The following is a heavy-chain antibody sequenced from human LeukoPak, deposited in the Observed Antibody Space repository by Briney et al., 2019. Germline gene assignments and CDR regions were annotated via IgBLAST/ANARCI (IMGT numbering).Heavy chain of an antibody. CDR3: ARVEGSASFDP. CDR2: ISSSSNYI. D-gene: IGHD3-10*01. V-gene: IGHV3-21*01. J-gene: IGHJ5*02. Sequence: GGSLRLSCAASGFTFSSYSMNWVRQAPGKGLEWVSSISSSSNYIYYADSVKGRFTISRDNAKNSLYLQMNSLRAEDTAVYYCARVEGSASFDPWGQGTLVTVSS. CDR1: GFTFSSYS.